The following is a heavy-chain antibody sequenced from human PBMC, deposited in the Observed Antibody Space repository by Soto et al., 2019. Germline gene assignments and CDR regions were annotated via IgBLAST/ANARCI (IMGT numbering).Heavy chain of an antibody. CDR1: GFTFSRYW. CDR2: ISSYGSDT. Sequence: VQLVESGGGLVLPGGSLRLSCAASGFTFSRYWMHWVRQAPGKGLVWVSRISSYGSDTHYADSVKGRFTISRDNANNTLYLQMNSLRADDTAVYYCASNYAYAEGYYWYGIDVWGQGTTVTVSS. V-gene: IGHV3-74*01. CDR3: ASNYAYAEGYYWYGIDV. D-gene: IGHD3-16*01. J-gene: IGHJ6*02.